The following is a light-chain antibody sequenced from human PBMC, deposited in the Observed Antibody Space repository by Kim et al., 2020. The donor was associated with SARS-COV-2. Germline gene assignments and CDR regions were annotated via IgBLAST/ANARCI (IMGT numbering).Light chain of an antibody. CDR1: QSFNDW. Sequence: IQMTQFPSTLSGSVGDRVTITCRASQSFNDWLAWYQQKPGKAPNLLIYKASNLKSGVSSRFSGSGSGTEFTLTISSLQPDDAATYYCQQYSHYSRTFGQGTKVDIK. J-gene: IGKJ1*01. CDR3: QQYSHYSRT. V-gene: IGKV1-5*03. CDR2: KAS.